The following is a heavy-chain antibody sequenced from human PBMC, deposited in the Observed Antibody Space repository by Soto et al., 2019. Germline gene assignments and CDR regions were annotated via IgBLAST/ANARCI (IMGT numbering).Heavy chain of an antibody. CDR2: IYYSGST. V-gene: IGHV4-31*03. CDR3: ARISEQQLVQY. J-gene: IGHJ4*02. Sequence: QVQLQESGPGLVKPSQPLPLPGPVSVGSTTRGGSYWTGSRRHQGKGLEWIGYIYYSGSTYYNPSLKSRVTISVDTSKNQFSLKLSSVTAADTAVYYCARISEQQLVQYWGQGTLVTVSS. D-gene: IGHD6-13*01. CDR1: VGSTTRGGSY.